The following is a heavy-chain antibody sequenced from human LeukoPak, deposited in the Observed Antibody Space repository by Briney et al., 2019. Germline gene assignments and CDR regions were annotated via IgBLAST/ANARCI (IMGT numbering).Heavy chain of an antibody. CDR2: INPGDSDT. Sequence: PGESLKISCQASGYSFTSSWIGWARQMPGKGPEWMAIINPGDSDTRYSPSFQGQVTISADKSISTVYLQWGSLKASDTAMYYCARQPGAGWFDPWGQGTLVTVSS. J-gene: IGHJ5*02. D-gene: IGHD3-10*01. CDR1: GYSFTSSW. V-gene: IGHV5-51*01. CDR3: ARQPGAGWFDP.